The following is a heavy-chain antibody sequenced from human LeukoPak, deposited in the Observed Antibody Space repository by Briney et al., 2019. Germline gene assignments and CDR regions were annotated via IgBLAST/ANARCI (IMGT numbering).Heavy chain of an antibody. J-gene: IGHJ6*02. V-gene: IGHV4-34*01. CDR1: GGSFSGYY. CDR3: ARGRRLLWFGESVYGMDV. D-gene: IGHD3-10*01. CDR2: INHSGST. Sequence: SETLSLTCAVYGGSFSGYYWSWIRQRPGKGLEWIGEINHSGSTNYNPSLKSRVTISVDTSKNQFSLKLSSVTAADTAVYYCARGRRLLWFGESVYGMDVWGQGTTVTVSS.